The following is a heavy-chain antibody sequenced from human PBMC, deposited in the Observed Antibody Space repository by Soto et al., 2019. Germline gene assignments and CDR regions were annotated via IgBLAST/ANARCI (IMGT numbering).Heavy chain of an antibody. V-gene: IGHV3-11*01. CDR2: ISGRGGSTI. CDR3: ARGRGYYDSSGYDL. Sequence: GGSLRLSCAASGFTFSGYYMNWIRHAPGKGLEWISYISGRGGSTIYYTDSVKGRFTISRDNTKKSLYLDMNSLRAEDTAVYFCARGRGYYDSSGYDLWGQGTPVTVSS. CDR1: GFTFSGYY. D-gene: IGHD3-22*01. J-gene: IGHJ5*02.